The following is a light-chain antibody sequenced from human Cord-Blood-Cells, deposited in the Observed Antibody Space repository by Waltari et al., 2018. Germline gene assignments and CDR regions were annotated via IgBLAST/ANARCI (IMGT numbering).Light chain of an antibody. Sequence: DIQMTQSPSSLSASVGDRVTITCRASQSISSYLNWYQQKPGKAPKLLIYAASSWQSGVPSSFSGSGSGTDFTLTISSLQPEDFATYYCQQSYSTLFTFGPGTKVDIK. CDR3: QQSYSTLFT. J-gene: IGKJ3*01. CDR2: AAS. V-gene: IGKV1-39*01. CDR1: QSISSY.